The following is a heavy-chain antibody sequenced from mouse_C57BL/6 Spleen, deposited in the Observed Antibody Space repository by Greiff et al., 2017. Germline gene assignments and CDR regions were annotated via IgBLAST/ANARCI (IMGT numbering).Heavy chain of an antibody. CDR3: ARQGMDY. V-gene: IGHV5-9*01. J-gene: IGHJ4*01. CDR1: GFTFSSYT. Sequence: EVQGVESGGGLVKPGGSLKLSCAASGFTFSSYTMSWVRQTPEKRLEWVATISGGGGNPYYPDSVKGRFTISRDNAKNTLYLQMSSLRSEDTALYYCARQGMDYWGQGTSVTVSS. CDR2: ISGGGGNP.